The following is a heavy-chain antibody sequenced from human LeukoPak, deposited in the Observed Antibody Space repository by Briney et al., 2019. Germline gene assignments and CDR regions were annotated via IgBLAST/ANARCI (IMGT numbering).Heavy chain of an antibody. D-gene: IGHD5-18*01. CDR1: GFTFSSYA. CDR3: AKDNLIQLWFNLDYFDY. Sequence: GGSLRLSCAASGFTFSSYAMSWVRQAAGKGLKWVSAISGSGGSTYYADSVKGRFTISRDNSKNTLYLQMNSLRAEDTAVYYCAKDNLIQLWFNLDYFDYWGQGTLVTVSS. CDR2: ISGSGGST. V-gene: IGHV3-23*01. J-gene: IGHJ4*02.